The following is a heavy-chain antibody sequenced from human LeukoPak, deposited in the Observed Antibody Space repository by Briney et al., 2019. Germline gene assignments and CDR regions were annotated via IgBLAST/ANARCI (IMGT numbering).Heavy chain of an antibody. CDR1: GYTFTSYY. V-gene: IGHV1-46*01. CDR2: INPSGGST. Sequence: GASVKVSCKASGYTFTSYYMHWVRQAPGQGLEWMGIINPSGGSTSYAQKFQGRVTMTRDTSTSTVYMELSSLRSEDTAVYYCARGQNQVSGYYHGFLDYWGQGTLVTVSS. D-gene: IGHD3-3*01. CDR3: ARGQNQVSGYYHGFLDY. J-gene: IGHJ4*02.